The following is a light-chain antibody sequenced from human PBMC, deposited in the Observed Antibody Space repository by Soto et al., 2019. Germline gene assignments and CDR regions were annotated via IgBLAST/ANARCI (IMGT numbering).Light chain of an antibody. V-gene: IGKV3-15*01. Sequence: EIVMTQSPGTLSVSPGERATLSCRGSQSTSSNLAWFQQKPGQGPRLFIYDASTRATGIPARFSGSGSGTDFTLTITSLEPEDFAVYYCQQRSNWPPTFGQGTKVDIK. J-gene: IGKJ1*01. CDR2: DAS. CDR1: QSTSSN. CDR3: QQRSNWPPT.